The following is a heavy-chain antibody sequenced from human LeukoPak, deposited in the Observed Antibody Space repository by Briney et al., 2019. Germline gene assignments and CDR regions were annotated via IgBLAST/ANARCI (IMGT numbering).Heavy chain of an antibody. CDR2: ITSSSTYT. Sequence: GGSLRLSCAASGFSFSSYNMNWVRQTPGKGLEWVSSITSSSTYTFYADSVKGRFTISRDNARNSLYLLMNSLRAEDTAVYYCARDPYSGTYGDTYYYYMDVWGKGTTVTISS. J-gene: IGHJ6*03. D-gene: IGHD1-26*01. CDR3: ARDPYSGTYGDTYYYYMDV. V-gene: IGHV3-21*01. CDR1: GFSFSSYN.